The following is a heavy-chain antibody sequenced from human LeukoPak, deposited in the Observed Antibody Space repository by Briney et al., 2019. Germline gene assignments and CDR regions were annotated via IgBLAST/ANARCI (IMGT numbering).Heavy chain of an antibody. CDR2: IYYSGST. CDR1: GVSISSYY. J-gene: IGHJ6*02. CDR3: ARDSPGYDFWSGYYSRDYYYYYGMDV. D-gene: IGHD3-3*01. V-gene: IGHV4-59*01. Sequence: SETLSLTCTVSGVSISSYYWSWIRQPPGKGLEWIGYIYYSGSTNYNPSLKSRVTISVDTSKNQFSLKLSSVTAADTAVYYCARDSPGYDFWSGYYSRDYYYYYGMDVWGQGTTVTVSS.